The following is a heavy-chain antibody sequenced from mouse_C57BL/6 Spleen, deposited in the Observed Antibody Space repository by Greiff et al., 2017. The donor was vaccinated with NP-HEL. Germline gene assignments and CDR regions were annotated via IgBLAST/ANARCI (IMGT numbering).Heavy chain of an antibody. CDR3: ACNLYYAMDY. CDR1: GYTFTSYW. J-gene: IGHJ4*01. D-gene: IGHD2-1*01. Sequence: QVQLQQPGAELVRPGSSVKLSCKASGYTFTSYWMDWVKQRPGQGLEWIGNIYPSDSETHYNQKFKDKATLTVDKSSSTAYMQLSSLTSEDSAVYYCACNLYYAMDYWGQGTSVTVSS. V-gene: IGHV1-61*01. CDR2: IYPSDSET.